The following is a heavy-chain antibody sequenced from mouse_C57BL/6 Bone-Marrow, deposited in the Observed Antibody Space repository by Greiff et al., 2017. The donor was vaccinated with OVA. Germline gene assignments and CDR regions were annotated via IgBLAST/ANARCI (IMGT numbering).Heavy chain of an antibody. V-gene: IGHV1-72*01. J-gene: IGHJ4*01. CDR1: GYTFTSYW. D-gene: IGHD2-14*01. Sequence: QVQLQQPGAELVKPGASVKLSCKASGYTFTSYWMHWVKQRPGRGLEWIGRIAPNSGGTKYNEKFKSTATLTVDKPSSTAYMQLISLTSEDSAVYYCARKVRRASYAMDYWGQGTSVTVSS. CDR3: ARKVRRASYAMDY. CDR2: IAPNSGGT.